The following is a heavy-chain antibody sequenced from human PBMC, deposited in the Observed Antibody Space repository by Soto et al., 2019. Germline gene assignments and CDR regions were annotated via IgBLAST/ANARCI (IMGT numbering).Heavy chain of an antibody. CDR2: FSAYNGNT. D-gene: IGHD3-22*01. V-gene: IGHV1-18*01. CDR3: ARVWHTMIVVNPSYYYYGMDL. CDR1: GYTFTSYG. J-gene: IGHJ6*02. Sequence: QVQLVQSGAEVKKPGASVKVSCKASGYTFTSYGISWVRQAPGQGLEWMGWFSAYNGNTNYAQKLQGRVTMTTHTYTSTAYIELRNLRSYGTAVYYCARVWHTMIVVNPSYYYYGMDLWGQGTTVTVSS.